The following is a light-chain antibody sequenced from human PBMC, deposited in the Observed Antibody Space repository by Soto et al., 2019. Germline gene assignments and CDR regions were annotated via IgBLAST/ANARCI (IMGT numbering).Light chain of an antibody. J-gene: IGKJ1*01. CDR2: WAS. Sequence: DIVMTQSPDSLAVSLGERATINCKSSQSVLYSSNDKNCLAWYQQKARQPPRLLIYWASTRESGVPDRFSGSGSGTDFTLTISSLQAEDVAVYYCQQYYSTPWTFGQGTKVEIK. CDR1: QSVLYSSNDKNC. V-gene: IGKV4-1*01. CDR3: QQYYSTPWT.